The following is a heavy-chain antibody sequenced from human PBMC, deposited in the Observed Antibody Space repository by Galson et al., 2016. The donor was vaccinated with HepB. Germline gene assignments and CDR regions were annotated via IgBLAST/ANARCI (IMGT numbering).Heavy chain of an antibody. J-gene: IGHJ4*02. CDR3: ARDPYTCSYFDY. D-gene: IGHD2-2*02. CDR2: INPNSGDT. Sequence: SVKVSCKASGYTFTDYYINWVRQAPGQGLDWMGWINPNSGDTRYAQKLQGWVTMTRDTSITTAYMDLNRLRSDDTAVYFCARDPYTCSYFDYWGPGTLVTVSS. CDR1: GYTFTDYY. V-gene: IGHV1-2*04.